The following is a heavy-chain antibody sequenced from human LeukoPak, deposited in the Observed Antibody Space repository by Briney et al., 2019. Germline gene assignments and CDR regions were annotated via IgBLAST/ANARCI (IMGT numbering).Heavy chain of an antibody. CDR1: GFTFSSYG. CDR3: AKTMGDEWLIDF. Sequence: GGSLRLSCAASGFTFSSYGMHWVRQAPGKGLEWVAFIRYDGSNKYYADSVKGRFTISRDNSKNTLYLQMNSLRAEDTALYYCAKTMGDEWLIDFWGQGTLVTVSS. CDR2: IRYDGSNK. J-gene: IGHJ4*02. V-gene: IGHV3-30*02. D-gene: IGHD3-16*01.